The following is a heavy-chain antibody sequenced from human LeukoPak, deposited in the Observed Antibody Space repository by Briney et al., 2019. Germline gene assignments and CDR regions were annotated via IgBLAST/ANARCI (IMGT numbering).Heavy chain of an antibody. CDR2: IYYSGST. V-gene: IGHV4-59*01. CDR1: GGSISSYY. CDR3: ARYSSSWYPFDY. D-gene: IGHD6-13*01. Sequence: SETLSLTCTVSGGSISSYYWSWIRQPPGKGLEWIGYIYYSGSTNYNPSLKSRATISVGTSKNRFSLKLSSVTAADTAVYYCARYSSSWYPFDYWGQGTLVTVSS. J-gene: IGHJ4*02.